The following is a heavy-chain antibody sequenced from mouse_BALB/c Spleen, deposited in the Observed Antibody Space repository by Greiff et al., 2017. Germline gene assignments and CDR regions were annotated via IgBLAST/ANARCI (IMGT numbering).Heavy chain of an antibody. J-gene: IGHJ4*01. D-gene: IGHD2-1*01. CDR3: ARYGNPYAMDY. CDR2: ISSGGSYT. Sequence: EVQVVESGGGLVKPGGSLKLSCAASGFTFSSYAMSWVRQSPEKRLEWVAEISSGGSYTYYPDTVTGRFTISRDNAKNTLYLEMSSLRSEDTAMYYCARYGNPYAMDYWGQGTSVTVSS. V-gene: IGHV5-9-4*01. CDR1: GFTFSSYA.